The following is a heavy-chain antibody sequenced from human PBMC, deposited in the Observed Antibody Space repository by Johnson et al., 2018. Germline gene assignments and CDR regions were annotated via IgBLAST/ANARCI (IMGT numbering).Heavy chain of an antibody. CDR3: AKDRLIRRDAFDI. CDR2: ITSSGGGT. J-gene: IGHJ3*02. D-gene: IGHD3-16*01. CDR1: GFTFSSYV. V-gene: IGHV3-23*04. Sequence: EVQLVESGGGLVQPGGSLRLSCAASGFTFSSYVMSWVRQPPGKGLEWVSTITSSGGGTYYADSVKGRFTISRDNSKNTLDLQMNSLRAEDTAVYYCAKDRLIRRDAFDIWGQGTMVTVSS.